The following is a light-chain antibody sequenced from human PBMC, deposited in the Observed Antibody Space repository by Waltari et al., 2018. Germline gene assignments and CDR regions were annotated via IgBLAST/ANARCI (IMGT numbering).Light chain of an antibody. CDR1: SRDVGDYDW. CDR3: TSYTSRHSLV. V-gene: IGLV2-14*03. CDR2: DVS. Sequence: QSALTQPASVSGSPGQSITISCTGTSRDVGDYDWVSWYQQHPGKAPKVVIFDVSYRPSGVSNRCSVSKSGNTASLTISGLQAEDEADYYCTSYTSRHSLVFGTGTKVTVL. J-gene: IGLJ1*01.